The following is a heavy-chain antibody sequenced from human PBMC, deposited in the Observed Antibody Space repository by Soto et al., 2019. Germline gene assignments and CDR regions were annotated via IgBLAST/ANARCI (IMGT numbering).Heavy chain of an antibody. CDR3: AKGSTAQAPHAFDI. CDR2: ISWNSGSI. Sequence: HPGGSLRLSCAASGFTFDDYAMHWVRQAPGKGLEWVSGISWNSGSIGYADSVKGRFTISRDNAKNSLYLQMNSLRAEDTALYYCAKGSTAQAPHAFDIWGQGTMVTVSS. J-gene: IGHJ3*02. V-gene: IGHV3-9*01. CDR1: GFTFDDYA. D-gene: IGHD3-10*01.